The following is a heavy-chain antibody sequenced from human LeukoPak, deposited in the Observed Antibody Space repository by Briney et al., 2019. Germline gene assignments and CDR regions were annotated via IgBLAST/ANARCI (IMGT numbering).Heavy chain of an antibody. J-gene: IGHJ5*02. Sequence: SETLSLTCTVSGGSISSGDYYWSWIRQPPGKGLEWIAYMYYSGSTYYNPSLKSRVTMSADTSKNQLSLKLCSVTAADTAVYYCARPYYYDSRIDPWGQGILVTVSS. D-gene: IGHD3-22*01. V-gene: IGHV4-30-4*01. CDR3: ARPYYYDSRIDP. CDR1: GGSISSGDYY. CDR2: MYYSGST.